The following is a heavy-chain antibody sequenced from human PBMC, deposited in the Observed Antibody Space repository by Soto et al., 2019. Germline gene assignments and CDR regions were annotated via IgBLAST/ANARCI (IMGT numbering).Heavy chain of an antibody. Sequence: GGSLRLSCAASGFTFSSYWMSWVRQAPGKGLEWVANIKQDGSEKYYVDSVKGRFTISRDNAKNSLYLQMNSLRAEDTAVYYCARDHDYGDYEDILDYWGQGTLVTVSS. CDR2: IKQDGSEK. J-gene: IGHJ4*02. V-gene: IGHV3-7*01. CDR1: GFTFSSYW. D-gene: IGHD4-17*01. CDR3: ARDHDYGDYEDILDY.